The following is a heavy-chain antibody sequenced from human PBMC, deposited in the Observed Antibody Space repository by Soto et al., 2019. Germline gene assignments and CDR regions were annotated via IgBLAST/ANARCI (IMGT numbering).Heavy chain of an antibody. Sequence: GGSLRLSCEASGFPFGDYYMSWIRQSPERGLEWLSFLSSSSRFTKYADSVRGRFTISRDNSKNTLYLQLNSLRVEDTAVYYCARGTVREFAYWGQGXLVTVSS. CDR2: LSSSSRFT. CDR3: ARGTVREFAY. V-gene: IGHV3-11*06. D-gene: IGHD1-26*01. J-gene: IGHJ4*02. CDR1: GFPFGDYY.